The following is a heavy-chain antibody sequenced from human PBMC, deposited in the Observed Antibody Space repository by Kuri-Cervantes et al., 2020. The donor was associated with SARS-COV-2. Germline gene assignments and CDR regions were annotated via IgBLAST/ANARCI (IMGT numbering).Heavy chain of an antibody. D-gene: IGHD6-19*01. CDR3: AKGGLDSGWGY. J-gene: IGHJ4*02. Sequence: ESLSLSCAASGFTLSSYAMSWVRQAPGKGLGWVSVIYSGGSSTYYADSVKGRFTISRDNSKNTLYLQMNSLRAEDTAVYYCAKGGLDSGWGYWGQGTLVTVSS. CDR2: IYSGGSST. CDR1: GFTLSSYA. V-gene: IGHV3-23*03.